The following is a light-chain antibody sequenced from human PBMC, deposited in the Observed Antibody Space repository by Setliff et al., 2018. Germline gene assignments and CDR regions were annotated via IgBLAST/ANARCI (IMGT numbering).Light chain of an antibody. CDR1: SSDIGGYNY. CDR2: DVS. J-gene: IGLJ2*01. CDR3: ISYTNSSTYVV. V-gene: IGLV2-14*03. Sequence: QSVLTQPASVSGSPGQSITISCTGTSSDIGGYNYVSWCQQHPGKAPKLMIYDVSQRPSGVSNRFSGSKSGNTASLTIFGLQAEDEADYYCISYTNSSTYVVFGGGTKVTVL.